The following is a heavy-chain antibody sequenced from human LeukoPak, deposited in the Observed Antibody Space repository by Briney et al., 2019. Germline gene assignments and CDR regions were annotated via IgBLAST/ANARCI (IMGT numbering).Heavy chain of an antibody. D-gene: IGHD5-12*01. Sequence: SVKVSCKASGGTFSSYAISWVRQAPGQGLEWMGGIIPIFGTANYAQKFQGRVTITADESTSTAYMELSSLRSEDTAVYYCARGYSGYDFSGEGYYFDYWGQGTLVTVSS. CDR2: IIPIFGTA. V-gene: IGHV1-69*13. CDR1: GGTFSSYA. CDR3: ARGYSGYDFSGEGYYFDY. J-gene: IGHJ4*02.